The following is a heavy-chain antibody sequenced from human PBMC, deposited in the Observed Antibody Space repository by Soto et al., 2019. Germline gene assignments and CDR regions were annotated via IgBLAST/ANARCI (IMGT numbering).Heavy chain of an antibody. CDR1: GFTFSSYP. CDR2: ISYDGSNK. D-gene: IGHD3-22*01. V-gene: IGHV3-30-3*01. CDR3: ARALYFYDSSGPLDY. Sequence: GGSLRLSCAASGFTFSSYPMHWVRQAPGKGLEWVAGISYDGSNKYYADSVKGRFTISRDNSKNTLYLQMNSLRAEDTAVYYCARALYFYDSSGPLDYWGQGTLVTVSS. J-gene: IGHJ4*02.